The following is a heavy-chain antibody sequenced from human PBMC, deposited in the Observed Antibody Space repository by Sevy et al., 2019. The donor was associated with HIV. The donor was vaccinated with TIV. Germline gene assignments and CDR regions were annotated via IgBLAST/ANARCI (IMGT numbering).Heavy chain of an antibody. Sequence: GGSLRLSCVASGFTFPIYSVVWVRRAPGKGLEWLTRISYDGNNRYYADSVKGRFTISRDNSNNILYLQMTSLRVEDTALYFCARVAVEYCTNDCYHRFDHWGLGTLVTVSS. CDR2: ISYDGNNR. J-gene: IGHJ4*02. CDR3: ARVAVEYCTNDCYHRFDH. V-gene: IGHV3-30*04. CDR1: GFTFPIYS. D-gene: IGHD2-8*01.